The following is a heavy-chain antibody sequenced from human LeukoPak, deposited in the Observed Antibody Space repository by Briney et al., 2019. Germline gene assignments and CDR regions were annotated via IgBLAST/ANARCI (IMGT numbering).Heavy chain of an antibody. CDR3: AKALGHYDSSGNPPDY. D-gene: IGHD3-22*01. CDR2: ISGSGGST. Sequence: GGSLRLSCAASGFTFSSYAMSWVRQAPGKGLEWVSAISGSGGSTYYADSVKGRFTISRDNSKNTLYLQMNSLRAEDTAVYYRAKALGHYDSSGNPPDYWGQGTLVTVSS. CDR1: GFTFSSYA. J-gene: IGHJ4*02. V-gene: IGHV3-23*01.